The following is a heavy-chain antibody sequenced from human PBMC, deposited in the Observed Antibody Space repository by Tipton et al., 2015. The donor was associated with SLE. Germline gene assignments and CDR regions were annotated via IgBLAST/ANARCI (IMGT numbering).Heavy chain of an antibody. CDR1: GGSFSGYY. Sequence: TLSLTCAVYGGSFSGYYWSWIRQPPGKGLEWIGEINHSGSINYNPSLKSRVTISLDTSKNQFSLKLSSVTAADTAMYYCAKADGVVGGQVPYWYFDLWGRGTLVTVSS. D-gene: IGHD2-21*01. CDR3: AKADGVVGGQVPYWYFDL. V-gene: IGHV4-34*01. CDR2: INHSGSI. J-gene: IGHJ2*01.